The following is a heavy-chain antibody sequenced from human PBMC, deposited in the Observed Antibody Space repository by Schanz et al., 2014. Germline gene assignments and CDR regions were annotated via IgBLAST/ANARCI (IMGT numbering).Heavy chain of an antibody. J-gene: IGHJ6*03. CDR1: GFTFISYD. CDR3: ARPSDSSWYMDV. Sequence: VQLVESGGGVVQPGRSLRLSCVASGFTFISYDIHWVRQAPGKGLEWVSSISSSSSYISYADSVKGRFTISRDNAKNSLYLQMSSLRAEDTAVYYCARPSDSSWYMDVWGKGTTVTVSS. D-gene: IGHD2-21*02. CDR2: ISSSSSYI. V-gene: IGHV3-21*01.